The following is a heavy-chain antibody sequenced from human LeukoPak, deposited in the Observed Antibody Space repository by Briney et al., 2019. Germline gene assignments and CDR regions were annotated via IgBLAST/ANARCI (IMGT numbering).Heavy chain of an antibody. Sequence: SETLSLTCAVYGGSFSGYYWSWIRQPPGKGLEWIGEINHSGSTNYNPSLKSRVTISVDTSKNQFSLKLSSVTAADTAVYYCARGVGYYDSSGYVDYWGQGTLVTVSS. CDR3: ARGVGYYDSSGYVDY. D-gene: IGHD3-22*01. V-gene: IGHV4-34*01. CDR2: INHSGST. J-gene: IGHJ4*02. CDR1: GGSFSGYY.